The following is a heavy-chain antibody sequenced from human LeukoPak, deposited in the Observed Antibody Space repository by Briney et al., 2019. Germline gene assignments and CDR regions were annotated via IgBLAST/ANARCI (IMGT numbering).Heavy chain of an antibody. CDR2: ISAYNGNT. J-gene: IGHJ3*02. CDR1: GYTFTSYG. V-gene: IGHV1-18*01. CDR3: ARELVPFDAFDI. D-gene: IGHD2-8*02. Sequence: ASVKVSCKASGYTFTSYGISWVRQAPGQGLEWMGWISAYNGNTNYAQKLQGRVTMTTDTSTSTAYMELRGLRSDDTAVYYCARELVPFDAFDIWGQGTMVTVSS.